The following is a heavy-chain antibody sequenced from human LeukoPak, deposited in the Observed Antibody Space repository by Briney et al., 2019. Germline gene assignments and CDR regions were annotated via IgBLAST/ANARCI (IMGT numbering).Heavy chain of an antibody. CDR1: GGSTNSYY. V-gene: IGHV4-59*01. J-gene: IGHJ6*02. CDR2: IYYSGST. Sequence: SETLSLTCTVSGGSTNSYYWTWIRQPPGKGLEWIGYIYYSGSTHYNPSLNSRVSISLDTSKNQFSLKLSSVTATDTAVYYCARTSRHFYGSGSNLTPWPADMDVWGQGTTVTVSS. CDR3: ARTSRHFYGSGSNLTPWPADMDV. D-gene: IGHD3-10*01.